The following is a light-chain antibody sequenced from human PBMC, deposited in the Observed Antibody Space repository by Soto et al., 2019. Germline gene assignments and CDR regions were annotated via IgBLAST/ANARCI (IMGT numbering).Light chain of an antibody. Sequence: EIVLTQSPGTLSLSPGERATLSSRASQSVSSSYLAWYQQKPGQAPRLLIYGASSRATGIPDRFSGSGSGTDFTLTISRLEPEDFAVYYCQQYGSSSWTFGQGTKV. CDR3: QQYGSSSWT. CDR2: GAS. V-gene: IGKV3-20*01. CDR1: QSVSSSY. J-gene: IGKJ1*01.